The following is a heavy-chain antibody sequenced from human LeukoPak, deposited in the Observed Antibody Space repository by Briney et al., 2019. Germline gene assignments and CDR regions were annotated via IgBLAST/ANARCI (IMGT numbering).Heavy chain of an antibody. Sequence: GGSLRLSCAASGLIFSDLGMHWVRQAPGKGLEWVAVISYDGINKYYADSVKGRFTISRDNSMNTLYLQMNSLRPEDTAIYYCVKDTSRTAAGTTWGSLDYWGQGTLVTVS. CDR3: VKDTSRTAAGTTWGSLDY. D-gene: IGHD6-13*01. J-gene: IGHJ4*02. V-gene: IGHV3-30*18. CDR2: ISYDGINK. CDR1: GLIFSDLG.